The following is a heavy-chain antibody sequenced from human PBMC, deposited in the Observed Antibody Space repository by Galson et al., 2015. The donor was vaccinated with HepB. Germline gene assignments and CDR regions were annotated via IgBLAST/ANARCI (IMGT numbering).Heavy chain of an antibody. CDR3: AREPEYCSGGSCYSPPYYYYGMDV. J-gene: IGHJ6*02. Sequence: SLRLSCAASGFTFSDYYMSWIRQAPGKGLEWVSYISSSSSYTNYADSVKGRFTISRDNAKNSLYLQMNSLRAEDTAVYYCAREPEYCSGGSCYSPPYYYYGMDVWGQGTTVTVSS. V-gene: IGHV3-11*06. CDR2: ISSSSSYT. D-gene: IGHD2-15*01. CDR1: GFTFSDYY.